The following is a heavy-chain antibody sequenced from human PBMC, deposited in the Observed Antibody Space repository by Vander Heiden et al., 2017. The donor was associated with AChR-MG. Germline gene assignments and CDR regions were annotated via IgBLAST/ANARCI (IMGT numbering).Heavy chain of an antibody. Sequence: QVQLVESGGGVVQSGRSLRLSCEASGFTFSSYGMHWVRQAPGKGLEWVAVISYDGNNKYYEDSVKGRFTISRDNSKNTLYLQMNSLRAEDTAVYYCAKDLYNWNDNMVGYWGQGTLVTVSS. J-gene: IGHJ4*02. CDR3: AKDLYNWNDNMVGY. D-gene: IGHD1-20*01. CDR1: GFTFSSYG. V-gene: IGHV3-30*18. CDR2: ISYDGNNK.